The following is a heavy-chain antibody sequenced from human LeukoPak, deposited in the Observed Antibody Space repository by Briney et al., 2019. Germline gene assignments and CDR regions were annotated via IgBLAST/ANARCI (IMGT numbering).Heavy chain of an antibody. D-gene: IGHD3-22*01. Sequence: GGSLRLSCAASGFTFSSYAMSWVRQAPGKGLEWVSGVSTSGGTTSYADSVKGRFTISRDNPRNTLYIQMNSLRAEDTAVYYCAIMHRYYDGSGYWVQWGQGTLVTVSS. CDR2: VSTSGGTT. J-gene: IGHJ4*02. CDR1: GFTFSSYA. V-gene: IGHV3-23*01. CDR3: AIMHRYYDGSGYWVQ.